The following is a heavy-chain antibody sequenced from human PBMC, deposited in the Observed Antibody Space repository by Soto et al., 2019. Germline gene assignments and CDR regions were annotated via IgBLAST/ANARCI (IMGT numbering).Heavy chain of an antibody. D-gene: IGHD2-2*01. Sequence: ASVKVSCKASGYTFTSYAMHWVRQAPGQRLEWMGWINAGNGNTKYSQKFQGRVTITRDTSASTAYMELSSLRSEDTAVYYCARDRGVCSSTSCHLYYYYGMDVWGQGTTVTVSS. J-gene: IGHJ6*02. V-gene: IGHV1-3*01. CDR1: GYTFTSYA. CDR2: INAGNGNT. CDR3: ARDRGVCSSTSCHLYYYYGMDV.